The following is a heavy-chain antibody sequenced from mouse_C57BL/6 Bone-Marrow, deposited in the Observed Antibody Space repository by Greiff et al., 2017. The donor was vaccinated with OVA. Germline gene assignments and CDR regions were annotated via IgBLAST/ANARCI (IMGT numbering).Heavy chain of an antibody. Sequence: QVQLQQPGAELVMPGASVKLSCKASGYTFTSYWMHWVKQRPGQGLEWIGRIDPNSGGTKYNEKFKSKATLTVDKPSSTAYMQLSSLTSEDSAVYYCAMGGSSYNWYFDVWGTGTTVTVSS. CDR3: AMGGSSYNWYFDV. V-gene: IGHV1-72*01. CDR2: IDPNSGGT. CDR1: GYTFTSYW. D-gene: IGHD1-1*01. J-gene: IGHJ1*03.